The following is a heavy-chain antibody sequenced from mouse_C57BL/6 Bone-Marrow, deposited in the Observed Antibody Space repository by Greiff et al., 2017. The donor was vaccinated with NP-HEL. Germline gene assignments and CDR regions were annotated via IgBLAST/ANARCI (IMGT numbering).Heavy chain of an antibody. CDR2: ISSGGSYT. V-gene: IGHV5-6*01. CDR3: ARHPY. Sequence: EVNVVESGGDLVKPGGSLKLSCAASGFTFSSYGMSWVRQTPDKRLEWVATISSGGSYTYYPDSVKGRFTISRDNAKNTLYLQMSSLKSEDTAMYYCARHPYWGQGTTPTVSS. J-gene: IGHJ2*01. CDR1: GFTFSSYG.